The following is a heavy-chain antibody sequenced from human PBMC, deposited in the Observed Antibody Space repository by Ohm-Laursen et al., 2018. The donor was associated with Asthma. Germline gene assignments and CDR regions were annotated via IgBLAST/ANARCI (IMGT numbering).Heavy chain of an antibody. CDR2: ISYDGSNK. V-gene: IGHV3-30*18. CDR3: AKDGEPYYYDSSGYSFDY. CDR1: GFTFSSYG. D-gene: IGHD3-22*01. J-gene: IGHJ4*02. Sequence: SLRLSCTASGFTFSSYGMHWVRQAPGKGLEWVAVISYDGSNKYYADSVKGRFTISRDNSKNTLYLQMNSLRAEDTAVYYCAKDGEPYYYDSSGYSFDYWGQGTLVTVSS.